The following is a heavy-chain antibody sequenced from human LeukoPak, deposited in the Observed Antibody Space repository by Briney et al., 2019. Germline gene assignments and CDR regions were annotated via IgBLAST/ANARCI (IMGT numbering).Heavy chain of an antibody. CDR2: ISGSGGST. J-gene: IGHJ4*02. D-gene: IGHD3-10*01. V-gene: IGHV3-23*01. CDR1: GFTFSSYA. CDR3: AKDRLSWFGEFGYFDY. Sequence: GGSLRLSCAASGFTFSSYAMGWVRQAPGKGLEWVSAISGSGGSTYYADSVKGRFTISRDNSKNTLYLQMNSLRAEDTAVYYCAKDRLSWFGEFGYFDYWGQGTLVTVSS.